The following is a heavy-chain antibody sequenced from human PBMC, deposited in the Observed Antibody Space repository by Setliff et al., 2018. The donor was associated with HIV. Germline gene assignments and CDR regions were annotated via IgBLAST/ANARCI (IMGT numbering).Heavy chain of an antibody. CDR3: ARDDSNGNTDAFDI. J-gene: IGHJ3*02. Sequence: GGSLRLSCAASGFTFSSRWMVWVRQAPGKGPEWVASINEDGGSKYYADSGKDRFTMSRDNAKSSLYLQMNSLRAEDTAVYYCARDDSNGNTDAFDIWGQGTTVTVSS. V-gene: IGHV3-7*03. CDR1: GFTFSSRW. CDR2: INEDGGSK. D-gene: IGHD5-18*01.